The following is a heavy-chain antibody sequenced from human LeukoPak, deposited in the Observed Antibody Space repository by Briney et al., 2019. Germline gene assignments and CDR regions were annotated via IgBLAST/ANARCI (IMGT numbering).Heavy chain of an antibody. V-gene: IGHV4-59*08. CDR2: IYCSGST. D-gene: IGHD3-22*01. Sequence: SETLSLTCTVSGGSISSYYWSWIRQPPGKGLEWIGYIYCSGSTNYNPSLKSRVTISVDTSKNQFSLKLSSVTAADTAVYYCARHGRDYYDSSGYYTVGLFDYWGQGTLVTVSS. CDR3: ARHGRDYYDSSGYYTVGLFDY. CDR1: GGSISSYY. J-gene: IGHJ4*02.